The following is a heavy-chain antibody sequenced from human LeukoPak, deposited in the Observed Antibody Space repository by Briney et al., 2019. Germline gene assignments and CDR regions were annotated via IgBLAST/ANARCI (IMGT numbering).Heavy chain of an antibody. V-gene: IGHV1-18*01. CDR2: ISAYNGNT. CDR1: GYTFTGYG. D-gene: IGHD2-21*02. CDR3: ARDREYCGGDCYSYYFDY. J-gene: IGHJ4*02. Sequence: ASVKVSCKASGYTFTGYGISWVRQAPGQGPEWMGWISAYNGNTNYAQKLQGRVTMTTDTSTSTAYMELRSLRSDDTAVYYCARDREYCGGDCYSYYFDYWGQGTLVTVSS.